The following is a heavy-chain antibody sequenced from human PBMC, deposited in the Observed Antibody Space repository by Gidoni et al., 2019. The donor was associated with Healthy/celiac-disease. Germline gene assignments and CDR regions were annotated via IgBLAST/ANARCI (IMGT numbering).Heavy chain of an antibody. J-gene: IGHJ4*02. CDR1: GFTFIIYW. CDR3: ARDLTYYDILTGYYGSGHFDY. CDR2: IKQDGSEK. Sequence: EVQLVESGGGLVQPGGSLRLSCAASGFTFIIYWMRWVRQAPGKGLEWVANIKQDGSEKYYVDSVKGRFTISRDNAKNSLYLQMNSLRAEDTAVYYCARDLTYYDILTGYYGSGHFDYWGQGTLVTVSS. V-gene: IGHV3-7*01. D-gene: IGHD3-9*01.